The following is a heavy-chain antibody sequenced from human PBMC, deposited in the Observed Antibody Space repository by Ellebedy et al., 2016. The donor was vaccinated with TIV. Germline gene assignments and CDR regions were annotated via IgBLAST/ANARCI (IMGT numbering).Heavy chain of an antibody. Sequence: GESLKISCAASGFTFSSYGMHWVRQAPGKGLEWVAGISYDGSNKYYADSVQGRFTVSRDNPKSTLYLQMNSLRVEDTAVYYCAKDVSVGTTQSFYAMDVWGQGTTVTVSS. J-gene: IGHJ6*02. CDR3: AKDVSVGTTQSFYAMDV. CDR2: ISYDGSNK. CDR1: GFTFSSYG. D-gene: IGHD1/OR15-1a*01. V-gene: IGHV3-30*18.